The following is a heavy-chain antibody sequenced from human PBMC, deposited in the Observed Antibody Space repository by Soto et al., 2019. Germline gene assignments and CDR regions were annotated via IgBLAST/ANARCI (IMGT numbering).Heavy chain of an antibody. J-gene: IGHJ5*02. Sequence: LRLSCAASGFTFSDYYMSWISQAPGKGLEWLSYISGSSDTTNYADSVKGRFTISRDNAKKSLYLEMNSLRAEDTAVYYCATITMMAWGQGTLVTVSS. V-gene: IGHV3-11*06. D-gene: IGHD3-22*01. CDR3: ATITMMA. CDR2: ISGSSDTT. CDR1: GFTFSDYY.